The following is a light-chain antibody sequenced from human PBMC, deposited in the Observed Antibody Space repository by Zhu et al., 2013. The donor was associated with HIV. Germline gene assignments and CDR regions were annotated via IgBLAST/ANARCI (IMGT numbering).Light chain of an antibody. Sequence: EIVLTQSPGTLSLSPGDRATLSCRASQRVSSSYLGWYQQKPGQAPRLLIYGTSSRATGIPDRFSGSGSGTEFTLTISRLEPEDFAVYYCQQYDDSFTFGPGTTVDIK. V-gene: IGKV3-20*01. J-gene: IGKJ3*01. CDR3: QQYDDSFT. CDR1: QRVSSSY. CDR2: GTS.